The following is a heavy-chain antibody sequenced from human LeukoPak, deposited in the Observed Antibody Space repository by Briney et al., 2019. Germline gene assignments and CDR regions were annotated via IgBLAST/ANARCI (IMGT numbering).Heavy chain of an antibody. CDR3: AKGFSIVVVPAAMSY. J-gene: IGHJ4*02. CDR2: ISGSGGRT. Sequence: GGSLRLSCAASGFTFSNYAMTWVRQAPEKGLEWVSGISGSGGRTYYADSVKGRFTISRDNSKNTLYLQMNSLRAEDTAVYYCAKGFSIVVVPAAMSYWGQGTLVTVSS. V-gene: IGHV3-23*01. D-gene: IGHD2-2*01. CDR1: GFTFSNYA.